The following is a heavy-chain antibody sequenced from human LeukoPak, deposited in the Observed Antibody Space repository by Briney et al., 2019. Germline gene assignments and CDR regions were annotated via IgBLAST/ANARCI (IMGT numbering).Heavy chain of an antibody. CDR3: ARINDFWSGPDYNYYGMDV. CDR2: IYPGDSDT. Sequence: GESLKISCKGSGYSFTSYRIGWVRQMPGKGLEWMGIIYPGDSDTRYSPSFQGQVTISVDKSISTAYLQWSSLKASDTAMYYCARINDFWSGPDYNYYGMDVWGQGTTVTVSS. CDR1: GYSFTSYR. D-gene: IGHD3-3*01. J-gene: IGHJ6*02. V-gene: IGHV5-51*01.